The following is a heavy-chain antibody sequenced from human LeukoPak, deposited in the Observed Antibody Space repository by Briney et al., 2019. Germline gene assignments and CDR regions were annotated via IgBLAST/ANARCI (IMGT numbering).Heavy chain of an antibody. Sequence: GGSLRLSCAASGFTFSSYGMSWVRQAPGKGLEWVSAISGSGGSTYYADSVKGRFTISRDNAKNSLYLQMNSLRAEDTAVYYCARDEDYGDYGDYWGQGTLVTVSS. J-gene: IGHJ4*02. D-gene: IGHD4-17*01. CDR2: ISGSGGST. V-gene: IGHV3-23*01. CDR1: GFTFSSYG. CDR3: ARDEDYGDYGDY.